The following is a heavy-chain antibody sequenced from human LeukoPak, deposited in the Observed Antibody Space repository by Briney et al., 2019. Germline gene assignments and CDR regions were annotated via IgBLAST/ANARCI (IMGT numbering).Heavy chain of an antibody. CDR1: GSTFSRYA. CDR3: AKEDCGVDCSTFDY. Sequence: PGGSLRLSCAASGSTFSRYAMSWVRQAPGKGLEWVSAISGSGGTTYYADSVKGRFTISRDNSKSMLYLQMNSLRAEDTAVYYCAKEDCGVDCSTFDYWGQGTLVTVSS. CDR2: ISGSGGTT. J-gene: IGHJ4*02. D-gene: IGHD2-21*02. V-gene: IGHV3-23*01.